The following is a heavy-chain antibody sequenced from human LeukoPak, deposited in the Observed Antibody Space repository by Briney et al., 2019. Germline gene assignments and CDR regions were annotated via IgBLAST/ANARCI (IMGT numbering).Heavy chain of an antibody. Sequence: GGSPRLSCAASGFTFSSYAMSWVRQAPGKGLEWVSAISGSGGSTYYADSVKGRFTISRDNSKNTLYLQMNSLRAEDTAVYYCAKDCLGYCSGGRNHWGQGTLVTVSS. CDR2: ISGSGGST. J-gene: IGHJ5*02. D-gene: IGHD2-15*01. CDR1: GFTFSSYA. CDR3: AKDCLGYCSGGRNH. V-gene: IGHV3-23*01.